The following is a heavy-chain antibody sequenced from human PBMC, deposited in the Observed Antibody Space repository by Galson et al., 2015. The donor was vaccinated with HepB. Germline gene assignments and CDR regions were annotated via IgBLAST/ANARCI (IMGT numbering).Heavy chain of an antibody. CDR3: ARLNGDYADAFDI. D-gene: IGHD4-17*01. V-gene: IGHV4-59*08. J-gene: IGHJ3*02. CDR2: IYYSGST. CDR1: GGSISSYY. Sequence: ESLSLTCTVSGGSISSYYWSWIRQPPGKGLEWIGYIYYSGSTNYNPSLKSRVTISVDTSKNQFSLKLSSVTAADTAVYYCARLNGDYADAFDIWGQGTMVTVSS.